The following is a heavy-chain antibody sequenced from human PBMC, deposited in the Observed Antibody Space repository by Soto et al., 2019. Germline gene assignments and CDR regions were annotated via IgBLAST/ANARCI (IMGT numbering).Heavy chain of an antibody. Sequence: SVKVSCXASGGTFSSYAISWVRQAPGQGLEWMGGIIPIFGTANYAQKFQGRVTITADESTSTAYMELSSLRSEDTAAYYCARVGAESLASSGYYYGPFDYWGQGTLVTVSS. J-gene: IGHJ4*02. V-gene: IGHV1-69*13. CDR1: GGTFSSYA. CDR2: IIPIFGTA. CDR3: ARVGAESLASSGYYYGPFDY. D-gene: IGHD3-22*01.